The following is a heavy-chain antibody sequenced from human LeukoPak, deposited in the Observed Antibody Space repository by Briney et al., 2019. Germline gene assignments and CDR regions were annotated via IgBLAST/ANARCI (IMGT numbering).Heavy chain of an antibody. V-gene: IGHV4-59*01. CDR3: ASTLITFGGLMTFYFDS. Sequence: MTSETLSLTCTISGASISDYCWSWIRQSPGKGLERIGYIYSSGSTNYNPSLNSRVTISVDTSKKHFSLKLTSVTAADTAVYYCASTLITFGGLMTFYFDSWGQGTLVTVSS. D-gene: IGHD3-16*01. CDR2: IYSSGST. J-gene: IGHJ4*02. CDR1: GASISDYC.